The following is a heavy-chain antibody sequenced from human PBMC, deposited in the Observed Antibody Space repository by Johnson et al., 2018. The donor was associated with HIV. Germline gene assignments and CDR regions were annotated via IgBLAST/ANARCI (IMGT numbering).Heavy chain of an antibody. CDR1: GFSFSSCG. J-gene: IGHJ3*02. D-gene: IGHD2-2*01. CDR2: ISYDGSNK. CDR3: ARGTSAFDI. V-gene: IGHV3-30*03. Sequence: QVQLVESGGGVVQPGRSLRLSCVGSGFSFSSCGMHWVRQAPGKGLEWVAVISYDGSNKYYADPVKGRFTISRDNSNNTLYLQMNSLRAEDTALYYCARGTSAFDIWGQGTMVTVSS.